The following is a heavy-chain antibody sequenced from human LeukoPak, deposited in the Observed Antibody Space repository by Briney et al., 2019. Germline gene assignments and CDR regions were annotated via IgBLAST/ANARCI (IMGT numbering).Heavy chain of an antibody. D-gene: IGHD3-22*01. CDR3: ARDYYDSSGLITTDYYGMDV. CDR2: ISYDGSNK. CDR1: GFTFSSYG. V-gene: IGHV3-30*03. J-gene: IGHJ6*02. Sequence: GGSLRLSCAASGFTFSSYGMHWVRQAPGKGLEWVAVISYDGSNKYYADSVKGRFTISRDNSKNTLYLQMNSLRAEDTAVYYCARDYYDSSGLITTDYYGMDVWGQGTTVTVSS.